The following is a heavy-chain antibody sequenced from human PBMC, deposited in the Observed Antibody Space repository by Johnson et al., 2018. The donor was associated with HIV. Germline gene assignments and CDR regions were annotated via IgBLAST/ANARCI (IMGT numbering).Heavy chain of an antibody. CDR3: AREVYAHDAFDI. Sequence: VQLVESGGGLAQPGGSLRLSCVGSGLTFSSYAMSWVRQAPGKGLEWVSAISASGGSTYYAASVTGRFTISRDNSKKTLYLQMNSRRPEDTAVYYCAREVYAHDAFDIWGQGTMVTVSS. CDR2: ISASGGST. CDR1: GLTFSSYA. J-gene: IGHJ3*02. V-gene: IGHV3-23*04. D-gene: IGHD3-16*01.